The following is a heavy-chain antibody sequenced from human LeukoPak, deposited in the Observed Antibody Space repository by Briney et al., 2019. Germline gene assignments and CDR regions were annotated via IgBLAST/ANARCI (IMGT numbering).Heavy chain of an antibody. D-gene: IGHD4-17*01. J-gene: IGHJ4*02. CDR2: MNPNSGNT. CDR1: GYTFTSYD. V-gene: IGHV1-8*01. CDR3: ARGLHDPRYGDYENY. Sequence: ASVKVSCKASGYTFTSYDTNWVRQATGQGLEWMGWMNPNSGNTGYAQKFQGRVTMTRNTSISTAYMELSNLRSEDTAVYYCARGLHDPRYGDYENYWGQGTLVTVSS.